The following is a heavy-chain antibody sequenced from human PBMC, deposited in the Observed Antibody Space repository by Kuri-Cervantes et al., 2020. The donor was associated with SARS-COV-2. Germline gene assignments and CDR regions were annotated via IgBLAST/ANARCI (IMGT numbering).Heavy chain of an antibody. CDR3: ARPPRGLLSWFDY. CDR1: GFTFSSYW. CDR2: IKQDGSEK. V-gene: IGHV3-7*01. J-gene: IGHJ4*02. Sequence: ETLSLTCAASGFTFSSYWMSWVRQAPGKGLEWVANIKQDGSEKYYVDSVKGRFTISRDNSKNTLYLQMNSLRAEDTAVYYCARPPRGLLSWFDYWGQGTLVTVSS. D-gene: IGHD2-2*01.